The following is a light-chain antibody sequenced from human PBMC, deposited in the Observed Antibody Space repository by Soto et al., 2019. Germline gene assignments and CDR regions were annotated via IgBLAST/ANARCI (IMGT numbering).Light chain of an antibody. CDR2: DAS. CDR3: QQYNSYSSWT. V-gene: IGKV1-5*01. Sequence: DIQMSQSPSPLSPSVGASVSITCRARQSICSWLSWYQQKPGTAPNLLIYDASSCQSGVPSRFSGSGSWTEFTLTIRSLQPDDLATYYCQQYNSYSSWTVRQGTKVDI. J-gene: IGKJ1*01. CDR1: QSICSW.